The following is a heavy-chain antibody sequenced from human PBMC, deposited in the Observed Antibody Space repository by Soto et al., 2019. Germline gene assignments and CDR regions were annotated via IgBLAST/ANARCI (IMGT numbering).Heavy chain of an antibody. CDR2: ISAYNGNT. J-gene: IGHJ4*02. Sequence: QVQLVQSGAEVKKPGASVKVSCKASGYTFTSYGISWVRQAPGQGLEWMGWISAYNGNTNYAQTFQGRVTMTTDTSPSTAYMELRSLRSDDTAVYYCARDRPTYYYDSSGYGFWGQGTLVTVSS. CDR1: GYTFTSYG. D-gene: IGHD3-22*01. CDR3: ARDRPTYYYDSSGYGF. V-gene: IGHV1-18*01.